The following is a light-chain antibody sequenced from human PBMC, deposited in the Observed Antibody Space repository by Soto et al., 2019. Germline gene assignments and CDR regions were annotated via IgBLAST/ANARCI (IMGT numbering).Light chain of an antibody. Sequence: DIHMTQSPSSLSASVGDRVTITCRPSQSIDNFLNWYQQKPGKAPNLLIYAASSLQSGVSSRFSGSGSGTDFTLTISSLQPEDSATYYCQQRYSLPYTFGQGTKVELK. CDR3: QQRYSLPYT. CDR2: AAS. J-gene: IGKJ2*01. CDR1: QSIDNF. V-gene: IGKV1-39*01.